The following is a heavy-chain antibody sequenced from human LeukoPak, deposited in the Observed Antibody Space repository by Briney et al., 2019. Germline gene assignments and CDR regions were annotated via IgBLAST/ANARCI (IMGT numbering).Heavy chain of an antibody. Sequence: PGGSLRLSCAASGFTFSSYSMNWVRLAPGKGLEWVSSISSSSSYIYYADSVKGRFTISRDNAKNSLYLQMNSLRAEDTAVYYCARAPSPGARGWFDPWGQGTLVTVSS. CDR3: ARAPSPGARGWFDP. D-gene: IGHD7-27*01. CDR1: GFTFSSYS. J-gene: IGHJ5*02. V-gene: IGHV3-21*01. CDR2: ISSSSSYI.